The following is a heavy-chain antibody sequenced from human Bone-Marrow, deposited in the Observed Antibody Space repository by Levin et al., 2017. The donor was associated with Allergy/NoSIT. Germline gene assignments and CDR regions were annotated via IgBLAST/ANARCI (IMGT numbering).Heavy chain of an antibody. D-gene: IGHD2-15*01. CDR3: ARGPKYDVVVVAAKIYYMDV. V-gene: IGHV5-10-1*01. Sequence: GESLKISCKGSGYSFTSYWISWVRQMPGKGLEWMGRIDPSDSYTNYSPSFQGHVTISADKSISTAYLQWSSLKASDTAMYYCARGPKYDVVVVAAKIYYMDVWGKGTTVTVSS. CDR2: IDPSDSYT. CDR1: GYSFTSYW. J-gene: IGHJ6*03.